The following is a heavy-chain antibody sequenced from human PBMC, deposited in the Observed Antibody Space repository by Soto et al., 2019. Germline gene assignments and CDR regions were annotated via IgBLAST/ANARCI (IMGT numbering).Heavy chain of an antibody. J-gene: IGHJ6*02. CDR3: ARDKDRLQLGGNYYYKMDV. D-gene: IGHD4-4*01. Sequence: YAQKFQGRVTITADESTSTAYMELSGLRADDTAVYYCARDKDRLQLGGNYYYKMDVWGQGTTVPVSS. V-gene: IGHV1-69*01.